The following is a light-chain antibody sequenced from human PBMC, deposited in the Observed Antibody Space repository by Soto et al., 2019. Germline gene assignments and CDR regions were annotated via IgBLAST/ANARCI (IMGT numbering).Light chain of an antibody. J-gene: IGLJ2*01. CDR3: CSYAGSSTPVV. CDR2: DVS. CDR1: SSDVGGYNY. V-gene: IGLV2-11*01. Sequence: QSALTQPRSVSGSPGQSVTISCTGTSSDVGGYNYVSWYQEHPGRAPKLMIYDVSIRPSGVPDRFSGSKSGNTASLTISGLLAEDEADYYCCSYAGSSTPVVFGGGTKLTVL.